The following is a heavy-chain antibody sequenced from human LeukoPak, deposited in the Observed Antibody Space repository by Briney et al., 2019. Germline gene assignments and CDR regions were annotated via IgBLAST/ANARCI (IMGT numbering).Heavy chain of an antibody. CDR2: IKQDGSEK. V-gene: IGHV3-7*01. Sequence: GGSLRLSCAASGFTFSSYWMSWVRQAPGKGLEWVANIKQDGSEKYYVDSVKGRFNISRDNAKNSLYLQMNSLRAEDTAVYYCASAYYDFWSGYYGYWGQGTLVTVSS. J-gene: IGHJ4*02. CDR3: ASAYYDFWSGYYGY. D-gene: IGHD3-3*01. CDR1: GFTFSSYW.